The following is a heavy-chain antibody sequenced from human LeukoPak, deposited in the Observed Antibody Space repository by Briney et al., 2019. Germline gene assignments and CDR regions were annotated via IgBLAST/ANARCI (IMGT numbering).Heavy chain of an antibody. Sequence: GGSLRLSCAASGYIFSSHGITWVRQAPGKGLEWVSTINGPGDNPYYAETVKGRFTISRDNSKNTVYLQMNSLKAEDTAIYYCAKVTVCFGCYFDYWGQGALVTVSS. CDR2: INGPGDNP. CDR1: GYIFSSHG. V-gene: IGHV3-23*01. J-gene: IGHJ4*02. D-gene: IGHD3-10*02. CDR3: AKVTVCFGCYFDY.